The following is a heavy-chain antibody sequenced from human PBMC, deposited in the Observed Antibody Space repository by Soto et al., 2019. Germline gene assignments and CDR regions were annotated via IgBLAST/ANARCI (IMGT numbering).Heavy chain of an antibody. CDR2: IYYSGST. V-gene: IGHV4-30-4*08. CDR3: ARSYDSSGYPDYYYYYGMDV. Sequence: PSETLSLTCTVSGGSISSGGYYWSWIRQHPGKGLELIGYIYYSGSTYYNPSLKSRVTISVDTSKNQFSLKLSSVTAADTAVYYCARSYDSSGYPDYYYYYGMDVWGQGTTVTVSS. J-gene: IGHJ6*02. CDR1: GGSISSGGYY. D-gene: IGHD3-22*01.